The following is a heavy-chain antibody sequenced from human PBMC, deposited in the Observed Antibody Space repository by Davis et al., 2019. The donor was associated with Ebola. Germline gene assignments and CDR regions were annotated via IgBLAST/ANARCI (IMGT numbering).Heavy chain of an antibody. CDR2: IYYSGST. CDR1: GGSISSRSYD. CDR3: ARDPHMAFDI. Sequence: PSETLSLTCTVSGGSISSRSYDWGWIRQPPGKGLEWIGSIYYSGSTYYNPSLKSRVTISVDTSKNQFSLKLSSVTAADTAVYYCARDPHMAFDIWGQGTMVTVSS. V-gene: IGHV4-39*01. J-gene: IGHJ3*02.